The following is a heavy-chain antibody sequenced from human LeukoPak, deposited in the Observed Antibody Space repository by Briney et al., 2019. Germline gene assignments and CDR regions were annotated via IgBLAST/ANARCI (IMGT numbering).Heavy chain of an antibody. CDR3: RELGHSD. CDR2: INGEGSEK. CDR1: GFTFSNSW. V-gene: IGHV3-7*01. J-gene: IGHJ4*02. D-gene: IGHD3-10*01. Sequence: PGGSLRLSCAAPGFTFSNSWMNWVRQVPGKGLERVATINGEGSEKYYVDSVKGRFIISRDNAKNSLHLQMSDLRVEYSAGYYCRELGHSDWGQGTLVTVSS.